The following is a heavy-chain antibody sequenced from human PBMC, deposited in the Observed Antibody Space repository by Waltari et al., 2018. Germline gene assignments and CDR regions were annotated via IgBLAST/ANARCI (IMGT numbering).Heavy chain of an antibody. V-gene: IGHV1-8*02. Sequence: QVQLVQSGAEVKKPGASVKVSCKASGYTFTSYDLNWVRQATGQGLEWMGWMNPNSGNTGYAQKFQGRVTMTRNTSISTAYMELSSLRSEDTAVYYCARDLRFLEWLPLYYYYGMDVWGQGTTVTVSS. J-gene: IGHJ6*02. CDR2: MNPNSGNT. CDR1: GYTFTSYD. CDR3: ARDLRFLEWLPLYYYYGMDV. D-gene: IGHD3-3*01.